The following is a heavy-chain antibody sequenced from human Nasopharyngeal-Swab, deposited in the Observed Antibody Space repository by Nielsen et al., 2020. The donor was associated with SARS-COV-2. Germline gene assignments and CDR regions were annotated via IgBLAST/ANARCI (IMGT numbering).Heavy chain of an antibody. CDR3: ARGGWLRRDYYYSYYYMDV. V-gene: IGHV1-69*10. CDR1: GGTFSIYG. CDR2: IIPILPIT. Sequence: SVKVSCKTSGGTFSIYGIRLFRQAPGQGLEWMGGIIPILPITNYAQKFQDRVTITADKSTSTAYMELSSLRSEDTAAYYCARGGWLRRDYYYSYYYMDVWGKGTTVTVSS. D-gene: IGHD5-24*01. J-gene: IGHJ6*03.